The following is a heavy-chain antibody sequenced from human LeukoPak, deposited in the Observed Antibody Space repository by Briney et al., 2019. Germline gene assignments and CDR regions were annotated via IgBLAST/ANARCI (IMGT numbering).Heavy chain of an antibody. CDR1: GYTFTTYY. Sequence: ASVKVSCKAFGYTFTTYYIHWVRQAPGHGLEWMGIINPSVGTTKSPDKFQGRVTMTRDTSTSTVYMELSSLRSEDTAVYYCARDYYYDSSGYSDFDYWGQGTLVTVSS. CDR2: INPSVGTT. D-gene: IGHD3-22*01. V-gene: IGHV1-46*01. CDR3: ARDYYYDSSGYSDFDY. J-gene: IGHJ4*02.